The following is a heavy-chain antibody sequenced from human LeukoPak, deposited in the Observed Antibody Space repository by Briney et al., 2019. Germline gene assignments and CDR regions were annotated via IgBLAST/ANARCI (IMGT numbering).Heavy chain of an antibody. CDR2: IYYSGST. V-gene: IGHV4-39*07. CDR3: VAMVRRDAFDI. D-gene: IGHD3-10*01. Sequence: SETLSLTCTVSGGSISSSSYYWGWIRQPPGKGLEWIGSIYYSGSTYYNPSLKSRVTISVDTSKNQFSLKLSSVTAADTAVYYCVAMVRRDAFDIWGQGTMVTVSS. J-gene: IGHJ3*02. CDR1: GGSISSSSYY.